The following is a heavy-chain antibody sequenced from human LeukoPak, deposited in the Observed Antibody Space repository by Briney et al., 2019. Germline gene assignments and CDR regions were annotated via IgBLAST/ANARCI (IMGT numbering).Heavy chain of an antibody. CDR2: IYSGGST. J-gene: IGHJ1*01. CDR1: RFTVSSNY. CDR3: AMYSSANAREFQG. V-gene: IGHV3-66*01. D-gene: IGHD3-22*01. Sequence: GGSLRLSCAASRFTVSSNYMNWVRQAPGKGLEWVSVIYSGGSTYYADSVKGRFTISRDNSKNTLYLQMNSLRAEDTAVYYCAMYSSANAREFQGWGQGTLVTVSS.